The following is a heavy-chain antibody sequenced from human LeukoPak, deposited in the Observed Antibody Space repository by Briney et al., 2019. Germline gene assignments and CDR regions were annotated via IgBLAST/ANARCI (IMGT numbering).Heavy chain of an antibody. J-gene: IGHJ5*02. V-gene: IGHV1-3*01. CDR2: INAGNGNT. CDR3: ARGYSGYDFLSGWYEGWFDP. CDR1: GYTFTSYA. D-gene: IGHD5-12*01. Sequence: GASVKVSCKASGYTFTSYAMHWVRQAPGQRLEWMGWINAGNGNTKYSQKFQGRVTITRDTSASTAYMELSSLRSEDTAVYYCARGYSGYDFLSGWYEGWFDPWGQGTLVTVSS.